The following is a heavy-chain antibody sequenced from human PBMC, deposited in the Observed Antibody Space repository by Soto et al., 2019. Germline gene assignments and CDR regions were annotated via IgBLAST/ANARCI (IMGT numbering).Heavy chain of an antibody. CDR2: ISSDGTTT. J-gene: IGHJ4*02. CDR3: ARDYCAQVDH. V-gene: IGHV3-74*01. CDR1: GFTFSRYW. D-gene: IGHD2-8*02. Sequence: EVQLVESGGGLVQPGGSLRLSCVASGFTFSRYWMHWVRQAPGKGLVWVSRISSDGTTTNYADSVEGRFTISRDNARNTLYLQVNSLRAEDTAVYYCARDYCAQVDHWGQGTLVTVSS.